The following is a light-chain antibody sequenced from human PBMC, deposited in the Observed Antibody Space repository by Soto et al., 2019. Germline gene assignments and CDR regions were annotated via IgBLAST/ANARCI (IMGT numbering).Light chain of an antibody. CDR2: SNT. Sequence: SVLTQPPSASGTPGQRVTISCSGSRSNIGTNTVNWYQQLPGTAPKLLIYSNTQRPSGVPNRLSGSKSGTSASLAISGLQSEDEADYYCAAWDDSLNGVVFGGGTKLTVL. V-gene: IGLV1-44*01. CDR3: AAWDDSLNGVV. J-gene: IGLJ2*01. CDR1: RSNIGTNT.